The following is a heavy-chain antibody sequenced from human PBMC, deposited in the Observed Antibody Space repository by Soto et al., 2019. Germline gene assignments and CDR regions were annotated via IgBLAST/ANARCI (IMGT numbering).Heavy chain of an antibody. Sequence: SETLSLTCTVSGGSISSGDYYWSWIRQPPGKGLEWIGYIYYSGSTYYNPSLKSRVTISVDTSKNQFSLKLSSVTAADTAVYYCAIFHLLPPCYYGIDVWHQATPITV. CDR1: GGSISSGDYY. J-gene: IGHJ6*02. V-gene: IGHV4-30-4*01. D-gene: IGHD3-9*01. CDR3: AIFHLLPPCYYGIDV. CDR2: IYYSGST.